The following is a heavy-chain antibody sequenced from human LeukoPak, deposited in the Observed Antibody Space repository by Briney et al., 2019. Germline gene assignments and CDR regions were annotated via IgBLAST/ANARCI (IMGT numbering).Heavy chain of an antibody. Sequence: SETLSLTCTVSGGSIGGIISCWGWVRQPPGKGLAWLGSISYSGNTYYNPSLNSRVKISVDMSKNQLYLKLNSVTAADTALYYCAKERRRYQSRGAIDIWGQGTTVTVSA. D-gene: IGHD2-2*01. V-gene: IGHV4-39*07. CDR1: GGSIGGIISC. CDR2: ISYSGNT. CDR3: AKERRRYQSRGAIDI. J-gene: IGHJ3*02.